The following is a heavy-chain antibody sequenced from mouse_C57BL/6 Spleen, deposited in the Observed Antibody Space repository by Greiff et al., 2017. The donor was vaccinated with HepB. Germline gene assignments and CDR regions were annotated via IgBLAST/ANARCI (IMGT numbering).Heavy chain of an antibody. D-gene: IGHD1-2*01. J-gene: IGHJ4*01. Sequence: EVQLVESGGGLVKPGASLKLSCAASGFTFSDYGMHWVRQAPEKGLEWVAYISSGSSTIYYADTVKGRFTISRDNAKNTLFLQMTSLRSESTAMYDCSRSYGRPFLDYAMDYWGQGTSVTVSS. V-gene: IGHV5-17*01. CDR1: GFTFSDYG. CDR3: SRSYGRPFLDYAMDY. CDR2: ISSGSSTI.